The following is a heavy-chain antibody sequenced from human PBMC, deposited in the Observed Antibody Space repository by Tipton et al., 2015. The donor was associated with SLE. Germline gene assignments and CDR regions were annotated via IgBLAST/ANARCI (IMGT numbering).Heavy chain of an antibody. V-gene: IGHV4-38-2*01. D-gene: IGHD4-17*01. CDR3: VYGDWLGLDY. CDR1: GYSIRSGHY. Sequence: TLSLTCAVSGYSIRSGHYWGWIRQPPGKGLEWIGEINHSGSTNYNPSLKSRVTISVDTSKNQFSLKLSSVTAADTAVYYCVYGDWLGLDYWGQGTLVTVSS. CDR2: INHSGST. J-gene: IGHJ4*02.